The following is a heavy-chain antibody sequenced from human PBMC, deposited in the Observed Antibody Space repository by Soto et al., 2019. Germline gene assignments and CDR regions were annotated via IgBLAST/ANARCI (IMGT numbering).Heavy chain of an antibody. J-gene: IGHJ4*02. Sequence: QVQLVESGGGVVQPGGSLRLSCAASGFTFSSYGMHWVRQAPGKGLEWVAVISYDGSNKYYADSVKGRFTISRDNSKNTLYLQMNSLRAEDTAVYYCAKTVAGNFDYWGQGTLVTVSS. CDR3: AKTVAGNFDY. CDR2: ISYDGSNK. CDR1: GFTFSSYG. D-gene: IGHD6-19*01. V-gene: IGHV3-30*18.